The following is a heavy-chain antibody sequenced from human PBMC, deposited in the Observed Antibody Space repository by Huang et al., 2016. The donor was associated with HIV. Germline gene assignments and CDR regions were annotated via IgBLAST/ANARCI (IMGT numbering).Heavy chain of an antibody. CDR2: VRFDGSNE. CDR1: EFNFHVYG. CDR3: ARDSRWGIVATTLSYFDY. Sequence: QPQLVESGGGVVQRGGSLRLSCAASEFNFHVYGMHWLRQAPGQGLEWVAFVRFDGSNEYYIDSVKGRFTISRDNSKKMLFLEMDNLRPEDTAVYFCARDSRWGIVATTLSYFDYWGQGTLVTVSS. D-gene: IGHD5-12*01. J-gene: IGHJ4*02. V-gene: IGHV3-30*02.